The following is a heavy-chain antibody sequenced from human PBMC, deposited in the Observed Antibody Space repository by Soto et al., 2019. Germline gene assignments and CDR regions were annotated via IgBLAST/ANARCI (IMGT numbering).Heavy chain of an antibody. CDR1: GGTFSNSA. D-gene: IGHD5-12*01. J-gene: IGHJ6*02. Sequence: QVQLEQSGAEVKKPGSSVKVSCKASGGTFSNSAISWVRQAPGQGLEWMGGIMPIFRTPDYAQKFQGRVTITADESTRPAYMELSGLRSDDTALYYCARDKARLQLGGNYYYILDVWGQGTTVTVSS. V-gene: IGHV1-69*12. CDR2: IMPIFRTP. CDR3: ARDKARLQLGGNYYYILDV.